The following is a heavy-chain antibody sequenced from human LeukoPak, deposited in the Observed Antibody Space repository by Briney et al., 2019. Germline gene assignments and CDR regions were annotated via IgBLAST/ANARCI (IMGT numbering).Heavy chain of an antibody. Sequence: GGSLRLSCAASGFTFSSYIMHWVRQAPGKGLEWVAVILYDGSNKYYADSVKGRFTISRDNSKNTLYLQMNSLRAEDTAVYYCARDPDGYNEGYYFDYWGQGTLVTVSS. CDR3: ARDPDGYNEGYYFDY. D-gene: IGHD5-24*01. CDR2: ILYDGSNK. V-gene: IGHV3-30-3*01. CDR1: GFTFSSYI. J-gene: IGHJ4*02.